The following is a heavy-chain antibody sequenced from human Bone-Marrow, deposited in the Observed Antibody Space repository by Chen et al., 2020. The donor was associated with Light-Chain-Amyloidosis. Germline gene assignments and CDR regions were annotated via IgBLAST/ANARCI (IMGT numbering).Heavy chain of an antibody. D-gene: IGHD3-16*01. CDR1: GGSVSSRGFY. CDR3: AERLDNSYAST. CDR2: SSLSGDT. J-gene: IGHJ5*02. Sequence: QLQLQESGPELAKPSETLSLTCKVSGGSVSSRGFYWGWIRQSPGKGLEWIASSSLSGDTYYDPSLKRRVTISIATPKIQFSMKVTSVTAADSALDYCAERLDNSYASTWGQGTLVTVSS. V-gene: IGHV4-39*01.